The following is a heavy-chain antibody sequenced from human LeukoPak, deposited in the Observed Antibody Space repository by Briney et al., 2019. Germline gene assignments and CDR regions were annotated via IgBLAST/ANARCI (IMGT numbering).Heavy chain of an antibody. V-gene: IGHV3-74*01. D-gene: IGHD4-11*01. CDR1: GFTFSSYW. CDR3: ARDAQRGFDYSNSLQY. CDR2: IKSDGST. Sequence: GGSLRLSCAASGFTFSSYWMHWVRQAPGKGLVWVSRIKSDGSTNYADSVKGRFTISRVDSEKTVYLQMKSLRPEDTGVYYCARDAQRGFDYSNSLQYWGQGTPVTVST. J-gene: IGHJ4*02.